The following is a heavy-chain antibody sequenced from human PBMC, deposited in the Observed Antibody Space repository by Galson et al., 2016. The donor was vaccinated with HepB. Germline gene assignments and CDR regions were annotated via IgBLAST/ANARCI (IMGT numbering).Heavy chain of an antibody. Sequence: PALVKPTQTLTLACTFSGFSLTTDRMCVTWMRQSPGKDLDWLALLAWEDDLRYSLPLKSRLTITKDTSKNQVVLTMTNMDPADTATYYCALQDIVTTSFVYWGQGTLVTVSS. J-gene: IGHJ4*02. V-gene: IGHV2-5*08. CDR1: GFSLTTDRMC. D-gene: IGHD5-12*01. CDR2: LAWEDDL. CDR3: ALQDIVTTSFVY.